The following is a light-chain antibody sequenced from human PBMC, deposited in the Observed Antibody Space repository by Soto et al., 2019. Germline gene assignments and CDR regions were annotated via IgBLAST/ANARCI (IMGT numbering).Light chain of an antibody. Sequence: QSALTQPISVSGSPGQSITISCTGNSNDIGTYDYVCWYQQHPGKAPRLLIHGVHNRSPGISGRFSASKSGNTASLTISGLQAEEEADYYCGSYTSASTLVFGTGTKVTVL. CDR1: SNDIGTYDY. V-gene: IGLV2-14*01. CDR3: GSYTSASTLV. J-gene: IGLJ1*01. CDR2: GVH.